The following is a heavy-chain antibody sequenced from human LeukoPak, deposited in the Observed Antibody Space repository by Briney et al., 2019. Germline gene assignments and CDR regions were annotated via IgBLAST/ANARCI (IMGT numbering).Heavy chain of an antibody. V-gene: IGHV3-21*01. J-gene: IGHJ4*02. Sequence: GGSLRLSCAASGFTFSSYSMNWVRQAPGKGLEWVSSISSSSSYIYYADSVKGRFTISRDNAKNSLYLQMNSLRAEDTAVYYCAKDRMGELPFFDCWGQGTLVTVSS. CDR3: AKDRMGELPFFDC. D-gene: IGHD1-26*01. CDR2: ISSSSSYI. CDR1: GFTFSSYS.